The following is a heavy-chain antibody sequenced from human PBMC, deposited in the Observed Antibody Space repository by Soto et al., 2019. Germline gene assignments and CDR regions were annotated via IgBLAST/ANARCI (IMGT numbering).Heavy chain of an antibody. V-gene: IGHV1-18*01. CDR1: GYTFTSYG. CDR2: ISAYNGNT. D-gene: IGHD3-10*01. Sequence: QVQLVQSGAEVKKPGASVKVSCKASGYTFTSYGISWVRQAPGQGLEWMGWISAYNGNTNYAQKLQGRVTMTTDTSTSTAYMELRSLRSDDTAVYYCARDLGGTMVRGVLLSFDYWGQGTLVTVSS. CDR3: ARDLGGTMVRGVLLSFDY. J-gene: IGHJ4*02.